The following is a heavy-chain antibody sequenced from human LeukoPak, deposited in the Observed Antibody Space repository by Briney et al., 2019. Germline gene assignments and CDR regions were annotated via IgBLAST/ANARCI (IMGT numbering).Heavy chain of an antibody. CDR2: ILYDGRNK. V-gene: IGHV3-30*04. J-gene: IGHJ2*01. Sequence: GGSLRLSCAASGFTVSSYSMHWVRQAPGKGLEWVAAILYDGRNKYYADSVRGRFTIFKDNSTNTVDLRMKSLSAEDTSLYYCASDRTEIATLQAHFWYFDLWGRGTLLTVSS. D-gene: IGHD2-21*01. CDR1: GFTVSSYS. CDR3: ASDRTEIATLQAHFWYFDL.